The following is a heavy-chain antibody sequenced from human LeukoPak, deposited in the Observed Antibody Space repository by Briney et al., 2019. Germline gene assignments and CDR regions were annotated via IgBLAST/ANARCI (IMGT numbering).Heavy chain of an antibody. CDR3: ERGFPARRYYDSSGYYSYYFDY. CDR1: GYTFTSYG. D-gene: IGHD3-22*01. CDR2: ISAYNSNT. V-gene: IGHV1-18*01. Sequence: ASVKLSCKASGYTFTSYGISWVRQAPGQGLEWMGCISAYNSNTQYAQKPQGRVTMTTDTSTSTAYMELKSLRSDDSAVYYCERGFPARRYYDSSGYYSYYFDYWGQGTLVTVSS. J-gene: IGHJ4*02.